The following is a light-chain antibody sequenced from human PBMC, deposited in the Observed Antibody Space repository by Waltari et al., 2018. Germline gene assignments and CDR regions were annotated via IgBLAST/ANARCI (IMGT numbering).Light chain of an antibody. CDR2: DAS. V-gene: IGKV1-13*02. Sequence: AIQLTQSPSSLSASVGDRVTITCRASQGISSALAWYQQQPGRAPKLLIYDASSLESGVTSRFSGSGSGTDFTLTISRLQPEDFATYYCQQFNSYPLSFGGGTKVEIK. J-gene: IGKJ4*01. CDR3: QQFNSYPLS. CDR1: QGISSA.